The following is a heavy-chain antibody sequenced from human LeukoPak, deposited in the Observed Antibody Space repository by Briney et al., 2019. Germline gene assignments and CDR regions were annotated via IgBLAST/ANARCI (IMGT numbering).Heavy chain of an antibody. V-gene: IGHV4-4*02. D-gene: IGHD3-9*01. J-gene: IGHJ6*02. CDR3: ARDFRRYFDWPHVGYYYYGMDV. CDR1: GVSISSSNW. Sequence: SETLSLTCAVSGVSISSSNWWSWVRQPPGKGLEWIGEIYHSGSTNYNPSLKSRVTISVDKSKNQFSLKLSSVTAADTAVYYRARDFRRYFDWPHVGYYYYGMDVWGQGTTVTVSS. CDR2: IYHSGST.